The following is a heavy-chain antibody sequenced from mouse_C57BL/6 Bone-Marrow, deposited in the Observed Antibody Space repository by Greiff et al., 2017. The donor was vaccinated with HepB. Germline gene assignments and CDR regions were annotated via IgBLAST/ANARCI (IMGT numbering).Heavy chain of an antibody. CDR3: ERDYYGSVEYDMDY. CDR1: GYAFTSYW. D-gene: IGHD1-1*01. CDR2: IDPNSGGT. J-gene: IGHJ4*01. V-gene: IGHV1-72*01. Sequence: QVQLQQPGAELVKPGASVKLSCKASGYAFTSYWMHWVKQRPGRGLEWIGRIDPNSGGTKYNGKFKGKATLTVDKPSSTAYMQLSSLTSEDSAVYYCERDYYGSVEYDMDYWGQGTSVTVSS.